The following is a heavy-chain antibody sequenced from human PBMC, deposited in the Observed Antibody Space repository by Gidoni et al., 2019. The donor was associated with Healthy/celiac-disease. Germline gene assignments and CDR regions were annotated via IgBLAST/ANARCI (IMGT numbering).Heavy chain of an antibody. D-gene: IGHD6-13*01. CDR2: IYYSGST. J-gene: IGHJ5*02. CDR3: ARHGQQLVWYNWFDP. V-gene: IGHV4-59*08. CDR1: GGSISSYY. Sequence: QVQLPESGPGLVKPSETLSLTCTVSGGSISSYYWSWIRQPPGKGPEWIGYIYYSGSTNYNPSIKSRVTISVDTAKNQFSLKLSSVTAADTAVYYCARHGQQLVWYNWFDPWGQGTLVTVSS.